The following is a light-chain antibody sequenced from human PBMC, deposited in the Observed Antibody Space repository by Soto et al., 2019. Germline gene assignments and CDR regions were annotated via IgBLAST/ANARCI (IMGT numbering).Light chain of an antibody. CDR2: AAF. J-gene: IGKJ1*01. Sequence: DIQMTQSPSSLSAPVGDRVTITCRASQSISTYLNWYQQKPGKAPNLLIYAAFSLQSGVPSRFSGSGSGTDFTLTSSSLQPEDFATYYCQQGYSTPWTFGQGTKVDIK. CDR3: QQGYSTPWT. V-gene: IGKV1-39*01. CDR1: QSISTY.